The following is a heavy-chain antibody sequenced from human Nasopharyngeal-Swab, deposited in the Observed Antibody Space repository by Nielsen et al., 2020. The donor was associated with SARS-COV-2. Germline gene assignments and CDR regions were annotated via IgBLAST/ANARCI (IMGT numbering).Heavy chain of an antibody. D-gene: IGHD5-18*01. CDR3: ARDHSYGSRYYYYYMDV. CDR1: GFTVSSNY. Sequence: GESLKISWAASGFTVSSNYMSWVRQARGKGLEWVSVIYSGGSTYYADSVKGRFTISRDNSKNTLYLQMNSLRAEDTAVYYCARDHSYGSRYYYYYMDVWGKGTTVTVSS. V-gene: IGHV3-66*02. J-gene: IGHJ6*03. CDR2: IYSGGST.